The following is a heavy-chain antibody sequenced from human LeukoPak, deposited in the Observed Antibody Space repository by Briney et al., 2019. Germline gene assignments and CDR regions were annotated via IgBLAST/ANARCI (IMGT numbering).Heavy chain of an antibody. D-gene: IGHD4-11*01. V-gene: IGHV3-23*01. CDR3: AKYPRDYSNYYLDC. CDR2: ISGSGGST. Sequence: PGGSLRLSCAASGFTFSSYAMSWVRQAPGKGLEWVSAISGSGGSTYYADSVKGRFTISRDNSKNTLYLQMNSLRAEDTAVYYCAKYPRDYSNYYLDCWGQGTLVTVSS. CDR1: GFTFSSYA. J-gene: IGHJ4*02.